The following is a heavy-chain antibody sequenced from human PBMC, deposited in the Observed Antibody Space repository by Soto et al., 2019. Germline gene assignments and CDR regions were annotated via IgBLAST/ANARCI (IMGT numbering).Heavy chain of an antibody. CDR1: GYTFTSYA. J-gene: IGHJ3*02. CDR3: ARGLTTIVVVPDAFDI. Sequence: ASVKVSCKASGYTFTSYAMHWVRQAPGQRLEWMGWINAGNGNTKYSQKFQGRVTITRDTSASTAYMELSSLRSEDTAVYYCARGLTTIVVVPDAFDIWGQGTMVTVSS. D-gene: IGHD3-22*01. V-gene: IGHV1-3*01. CDR2: INAGNGNT.